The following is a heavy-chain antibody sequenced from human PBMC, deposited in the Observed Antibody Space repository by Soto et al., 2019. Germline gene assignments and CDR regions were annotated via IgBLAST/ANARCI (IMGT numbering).Heavy chain of an antibody. CDR3: ARDLQYRYYYYYYGMDV. D-gene: IGHD4-4*01. CDR1: GFTFSSYA. Sequence: GGSLRLSCAASGFTFSSYAMHWVRQAPGKGLEWVAVISYDGSNKYYADSVKGRFTISRDNSKNTLYLQMNSLRAEDTAVYYCARDLQYRYYYYYYGMDVWGQGTTVTVSS. V-gene: IGHV3-30-3*01. J-gene: IGHJ6*02. CDR2: ISYDGSNK.